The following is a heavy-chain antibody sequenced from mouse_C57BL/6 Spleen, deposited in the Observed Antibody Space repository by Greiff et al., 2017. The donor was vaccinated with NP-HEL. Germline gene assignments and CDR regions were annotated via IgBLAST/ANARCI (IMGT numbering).Heavy chain of an antibody. Sequence: VQLKESGPELVKPGASVKISCKASGYSFTDYNMNWVKQSNGKSLEWIGVINPNYGTTSYNQKFKGKATLTVDQSSSTAYMQLNSLTSEDSAVYYCARGPYCNYGVYWYFDVWGTGATGTVSS. D-gene: IGHD2-1*01. CDR3: ARGPYCNYGVYWYFDV. CDR2: INPNYGTT. J-gene: IGHJ1*03. CDR1: GYSFTDYN. V-gene: IGHV1-39*01.